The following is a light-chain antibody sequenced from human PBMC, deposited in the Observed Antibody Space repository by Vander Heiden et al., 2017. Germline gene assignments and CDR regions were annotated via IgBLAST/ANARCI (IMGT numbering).Light chain of an antibody. V-gene: IGKV1-13*02. CDR2: AAS. CDR3: QHFSSYPLT. Sequence: IQLTQSPSSLSASVGDRVTITCRASQGVNSALAWYQQKPGKAPRLLIYAASRLEAGVPSRFSGSGSGADYTLTISNLQPEDFATYYCQHFSSYPLTFGGGTKVEI. J-gene: IGKJ4*01. CDR1: QGVNSA.